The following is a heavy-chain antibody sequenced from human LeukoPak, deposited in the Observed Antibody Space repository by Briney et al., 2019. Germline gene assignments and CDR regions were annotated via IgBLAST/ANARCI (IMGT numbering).Heavy chain of an antibody. V-gene: IGHV4-59*01. CDR1: GGSISSYY. D-gene: IGHD5-24*01. J-gene: IGHJ4*02. CDR3: ARGGGYNSPFGY. CDR2: ISYSGNI. Sequence: SETLSLTCTASGGSISSYYWNWIRQPPGKGLEWIGYISYSGNINYNPSLKSRVTISVDTSKNQFSLKLSSVTAADTAVYYCARGGGYNSPFGYWGQGALVTVSS.